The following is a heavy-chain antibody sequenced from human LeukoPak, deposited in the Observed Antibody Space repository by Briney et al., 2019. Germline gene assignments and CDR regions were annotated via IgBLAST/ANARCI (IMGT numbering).Heavy chain of an antibody. J-gene: IGHJ4*02. CDR3: AKGDDEGYAFDY. CDR1: GFTFSSYW. V-gene: IGHV3-7*01. Sequence: GGSLRLSCAASGFTFSSYWMRWVRQAPGKGLEWVANIKQDGSEKYYVDSVKGRFTISRDNAKNSLYLQMNSLRAEDTAVYYCAKGDDEGYAFDYWGQGTLVTVSS. CDR2: IKQDGSEK. D-gene: IGHD5-12*01.